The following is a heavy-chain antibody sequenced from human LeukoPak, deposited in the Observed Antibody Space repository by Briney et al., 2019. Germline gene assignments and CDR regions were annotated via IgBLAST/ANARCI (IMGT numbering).Heavy chain of an antibody. CDR3: PRFGSGSYTNTFES. J-gene: IGHJ4*01. CDR1: GGSIGSGTFY. D-gene: IGHD3-10*01. V-gene: IGHV4-39*02. CDR2: INHSRST. Sequence: SETLSLTCTVSGGSIGSGTFYWGWIRQPPGKGLEWIGSINHSRSTYCNPSLRSRVTISVDTSKNHFSLKLSSLTAADTAVDFSPRFGSGSYTNTFESWGHETLVTVSS.